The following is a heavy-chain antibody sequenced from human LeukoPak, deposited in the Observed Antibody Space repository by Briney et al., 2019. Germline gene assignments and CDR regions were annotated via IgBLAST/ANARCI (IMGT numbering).Heavy chain of an antibody. V-gene: IGHV3-7*01. CDR1: GFTFSSYW. J-gene: IGHJ4*02. CDR3: ARENPFSSSSPMWY. CDR2: IKQDGSEK. D-gene: IGHD6-6*01. Sequence: GGSLRLSCAASGFTFSSYWMSWVRQAPGKGLEWVANIKQDGSEKYYADSVRGRFTISRDNAKNSLYLQMNSLRVEDSAVYFCARENPFSSSSPMWYWGQGTPVTVSS.